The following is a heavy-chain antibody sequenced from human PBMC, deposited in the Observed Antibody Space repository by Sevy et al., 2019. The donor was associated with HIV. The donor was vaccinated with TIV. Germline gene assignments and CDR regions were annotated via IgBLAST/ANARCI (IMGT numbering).Heavy chain of an antibody. J-gene: IGHJ6*02. CDR2: ISYDGSNK. Sequence: GGSLRLSCAASGFTVSSYAMHWVRQAPGKGLEWVAVISYDGSNKYYADSVKGRFTISRDNSKNTLYLQMNSLRAEDTAVYYCARERTYSSSSDYYYGMDVWGQGTTVTVSS. CDR1: GFTVSSYA. CDR3: ARERTYSSSSDYYYGMDV. D-gene: IGHD6-13*01. V-gene: IGHV3-30-3*01.